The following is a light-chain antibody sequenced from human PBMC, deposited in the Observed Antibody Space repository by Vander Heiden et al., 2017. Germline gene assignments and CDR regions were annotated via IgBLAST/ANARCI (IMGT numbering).Light chain of an antibody. CDR2: NAS. Sequence: DIQMAHSPSTLSASVGDRVTITCRASQSISNWLAWYQQKPGKAPKLLIYNASSLESGVPSRFSGSGSGTEFTLTISSLQSDDFASYYCQEYNSYPWTFGQGTKVEIK. CDR3: QEYNSYPWT. CDR1: QSISNW. J-gene: IGKJ1*01. V-gene: IGKV1-5*03.